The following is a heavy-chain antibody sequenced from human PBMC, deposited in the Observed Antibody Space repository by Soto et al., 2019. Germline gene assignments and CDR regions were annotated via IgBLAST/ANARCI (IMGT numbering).Heavy chain of an antibody. CDR1: GYSFTSYW. CDR3: AREGQRYSDCSYSGSRPAFDY. J-gene: IGHJ4*02. V-gene: IGHV5-51*01. CDR2: IYPGDSDT. Sequence: GESLKISCKGSGYSFTSYWIGWVRQMPGKGLEWMGIIYPGDSDTRYSPSFQGQVTISADKSISTAYLQWSSLKASDTAMHYCAREGQRYSDCSYSGSRPAFDYWGQGTLVTVSS. D-gene: IGHD3-9*01.